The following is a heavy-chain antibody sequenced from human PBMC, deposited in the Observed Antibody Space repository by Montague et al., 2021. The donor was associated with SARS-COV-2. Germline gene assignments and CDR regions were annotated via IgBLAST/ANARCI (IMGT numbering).Heavy chain of an antibody. V-gene: IGHV4-39*02. D-gene: IGHD6-19*01. CDR2: IYDSGST. CDR1: GGSISSSNYY. CDR3: ARRGRKLLPVASTIGGFDI. J-gene: IGHJ3*02. Sequence: SETLSLTCTASGGSISSSNYYWDWIRQPPGKGLEWIGSIYDSGSTYYNPSLKSRVTISVDTSKNHFSPKLSSVTAADTAVYYCARRGRKLLPVASTIGGFDIWGQGTMVTVSS.